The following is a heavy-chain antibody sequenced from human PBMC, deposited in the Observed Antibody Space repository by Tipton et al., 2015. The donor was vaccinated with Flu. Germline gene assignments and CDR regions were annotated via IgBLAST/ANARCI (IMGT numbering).Heavy chain of an antibody. Sequence: SLRLSCVASGLTFSSYAMSWVRQAPGKGLEWVSGISGGGGNTYHADSVKGRFTMSRDNSKNTLYFQMNSLRAEDTAVYYCAKNSGSRPRWYFDLWGRGTLVTVSS. CDR1: GLTFSSYA. CDR3: AKNSGSRPRWYFDL. J-gene: IGHJ2*01. D-gene: IGHD1-26*01. CDR2: ISGGGGNT. V-gene: IGHV3-23*01.